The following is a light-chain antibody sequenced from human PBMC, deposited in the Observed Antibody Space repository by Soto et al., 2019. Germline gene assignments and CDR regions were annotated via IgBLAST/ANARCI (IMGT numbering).Light chain of an antibody. CDR3: SSYTITHIPVI. V-gene: IGLV2-14*01. Sequence: QSVLTQPASVSGSPGQSITISGTGTSNDIGGYNYVSWYQQHPGEAPKLIIYEVSNRSSGVSNRFSGSKSDNTASLTITGLQAEDEASYYCSSYTITHIPVIFGGGTKLTVL. CDR1: SNDIGGYNY. J-gene: IGLJ2*01. CDR2: EVS.